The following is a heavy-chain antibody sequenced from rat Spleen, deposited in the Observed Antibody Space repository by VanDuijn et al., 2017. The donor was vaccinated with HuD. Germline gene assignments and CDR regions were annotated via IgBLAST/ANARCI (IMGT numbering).Heavy chain of an antibody. D-gene: IGHD1-6*01. Sequence: EVQLVESGGGLGQPGRSLKLSCAASGLSFSNYDMAWVRQAPTKGLEWVASITNASGRTYYPDSVKGRFTISRDTAQNTLYLQMNSLRSEDTATYYCTTGPRILRLDWFAYWGQGTLVTVSS. CDR3: TTGPRILRLDWFAY. CDR2: ITNASGRT. J-gene: IGHJ3*01. CDR1: GLSFSNYD. V-gene: IGHV5-27*01.